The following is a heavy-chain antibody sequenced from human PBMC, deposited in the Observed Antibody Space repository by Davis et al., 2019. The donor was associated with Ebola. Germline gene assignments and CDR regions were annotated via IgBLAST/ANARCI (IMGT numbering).Heavy chain of an antibody. J-gene: IGHJ4*02. D-gene: IGHD2-8*01. V-gene: IGHV4-34*01. CDR1: GGSFSGYY. Sequence: PSETLSLTCAVYGGSFSGYYWSWIRQPPGKGLEWIGEINHSGSTNYNPSLKSRVTISVDTSKNQFSLKLSSVTAADTAVYYCARDLSESVYAPYYFDYWGQGILVTVSS. CDR3: ARDLSESVYAPYYFDY. CDR2: INHSGST.